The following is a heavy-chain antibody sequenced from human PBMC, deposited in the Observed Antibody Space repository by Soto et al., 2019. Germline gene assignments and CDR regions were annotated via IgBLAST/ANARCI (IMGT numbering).Heavy chain of an antibody. Sequence: GGSLRLSCAASGFTFSSYEMNWVRQAPGKGLEGVSYISSSGSTIYYADSVKGRFTISSDNAKNSLYLQMNSLRAEDTAVYYCARESGFASCWFDPWGQGTLVTVSS. CDR2: ISSSGSTI. D-gene: IGHD3-3*01. V-gene: IGHV3-48*03. CDR1: GFTFSSYE. CDR3: ARESGFASCWFDP. J-gene: IGHJ5*02.